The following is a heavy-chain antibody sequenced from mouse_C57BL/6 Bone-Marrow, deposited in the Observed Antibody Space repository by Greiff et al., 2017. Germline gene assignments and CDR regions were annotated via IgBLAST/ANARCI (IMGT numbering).Heavy chain of an antibody. CDR2: IYPRSGNT. CDR1: GYTFTSYG. CDR3: AGVLRFYWYFDV. Sequence: VQLQESGAELARPGASVKLSCKASGYTFTSYGISWVKQRTGQGLEWIGEIYPRSGNTYYNEKFKGKATLTADKSSSTAYMELRSLTSEDSAVYFCAGVLRFYWYFDVWGTGTTVTVSS. J-gene: IGHJ1*03. D-gene: IGHD1-1*01. V-gene: IGHV1-81*01.